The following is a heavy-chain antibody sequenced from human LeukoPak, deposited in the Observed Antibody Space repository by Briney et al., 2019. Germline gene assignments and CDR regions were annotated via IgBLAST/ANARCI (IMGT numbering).Heavy chain of an antibody. CDR1: LDSISSSSYY. CDR3: ASLNSGSYLSWFDP. D-gene: IGHD1-26*01. CDR2: IYYSGST. Sequence: SEGLCVTCTVPLDSISSSSYYSGWISLPPRNGLESIGSIYYSGSTYYNPSLKSRVTISVDTSKNQFSLKLSSVTAADTAVYYCASLNSGSYLSWFDPWGQGTLVTVSS. J-gene: IGHJ5*02. V-gene: IGHV4-39*01.